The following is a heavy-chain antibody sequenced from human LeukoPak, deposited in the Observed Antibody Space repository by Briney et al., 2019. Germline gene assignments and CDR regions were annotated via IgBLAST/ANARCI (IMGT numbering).Heavy chain of an antibody. CDR3: AKSGEFLSSYYYYGMDV. Sequence: PGGSLRLSCAASGFTFSSYAMSWVREAPAKGREGGSAISGSGGSTYYADSVKGRFTISRDNSKNTLYLQVNSLRAEDTAVYFCAKSGEFLSSYYYYGMDVWGQGTTVTVSS. V-gene: IGHV3-23*01. J-gene: IGHJ6*02. D-gene: IGHD3-10*01. CDR2: ISGSGGST. CDR1: GFTFSSYA.